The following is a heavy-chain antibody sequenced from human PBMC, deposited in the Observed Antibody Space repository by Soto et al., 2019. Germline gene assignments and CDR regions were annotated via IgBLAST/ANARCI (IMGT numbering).Heavy chain of an antibody. CDR2: IYWDDDK. J-gene: IGHJ4*02. V-gene: IGHV2-5*02. Sequence: QITLKESGPTLVKPTQTLTLTCTFSGFSLSTSGVGVGWIRQPPGKALEWLALIYWDDDKGYSPSLKSRLTIXXDTSKNQVVLTMTNMDPVDTATYYCGHMDTTVTRRWGQGILVTVSS. CDR3: GHMDTTVTRR. D-gene: IGHD4-17*01. CDR1: GFSLSTSGVG.